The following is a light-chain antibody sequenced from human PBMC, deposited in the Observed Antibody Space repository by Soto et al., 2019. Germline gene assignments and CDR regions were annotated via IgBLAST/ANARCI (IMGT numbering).Light chain of an antibody. CDR2: GAS. J-gene: IGKJ4*01. V-gene: IGKV3-20*01. CDR3: QQYGSSPT. CDR1: QSVSSSY. Sequence: EIVLTQSPGTLSLSPGERATLSCRASQSVSSSYLAWYQQKPGQAPRLLIYGASSGATGIPDRFSGSGSGTYCTHTIRILEPEAFAVYYCQQYGSSPTFGGGTKVEIK.